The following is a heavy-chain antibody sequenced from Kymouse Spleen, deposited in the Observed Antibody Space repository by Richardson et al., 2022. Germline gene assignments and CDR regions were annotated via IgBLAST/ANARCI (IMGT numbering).Heavy chain of an antibody. J-gene: IGHJ4*02. CDR3: ARGRRDTAMVTGIAVAGLFDY. CDR2: ISSSGSTI. D-gene: IGHD5-18,IGHD5-18*01,IGHD6-19*01. Sequence: QVQLVESGGGLVKPGGSLRLSCAASGFTFSDYYMSWIRQAPGKGLEWVSYISSSGSTIYYADSVKGRFTISRDNAKNSLYLQMNSLRAEDTAVYYCARGRRDTAMVTGIAVAGLFDYWGQGTLVTVSS. CDR1: GFTFSDYY. V-gene: IGHV3-11*01.